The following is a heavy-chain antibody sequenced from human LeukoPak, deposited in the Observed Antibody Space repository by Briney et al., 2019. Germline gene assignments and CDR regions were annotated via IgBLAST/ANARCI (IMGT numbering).Heavy chain of an antibody. CDR2: IIPIFGTA. V-gene: IGHV1-69*05. J-gene: IGHJ4*02. CDR3: ATPRKYYGSGSYFVNFDY. D-gene: IGHD3-10*01. Sequence: ASVKVSCKASGGTFSSYAISWVRQAPGQGHEWMGRIIPIFGTANYAQKFQGRVTITTDESTSTAYMELSSLRSEDTAVYYCATPRKYYGSGSYFVNFDYWGQGTLFTVSS. CDR1: GGTFSSYA.